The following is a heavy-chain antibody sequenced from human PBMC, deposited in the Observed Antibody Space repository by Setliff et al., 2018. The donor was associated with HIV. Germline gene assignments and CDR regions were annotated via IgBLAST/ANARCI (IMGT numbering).Heavy chain of an antibody. CDR1: GGTFSSYA. V-gene: IGHV1-69*05. CDR2: IIPIFGTA. Sequence: SVKVSCKASGGTFSSYAISWVRQAPGQELEWLGGIIPIFGTANYAQKFQGRVTITTDESTRTDYMQLSSLGYEDTAVYYCATGSITIFGVVISGNYYYYMDVWGKGTTVTLSS. D-gene: IGHD3-3*01. J-gene: IGHJ6*03. CDR3: ATGSITIFGVVISGNYYYYMDV.